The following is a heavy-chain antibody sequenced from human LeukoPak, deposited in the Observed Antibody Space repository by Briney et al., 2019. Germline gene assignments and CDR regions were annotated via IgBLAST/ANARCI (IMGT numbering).Heavy chain of an antibody. CDR1: GGSLSSSRYY. Sequence: SETLSLTCTVSGGSLSSSRYYWGRIRKPPGKGLEWIGSLYYSGSTYYNPALESRITISVATSKNQISLKLSSVTAADTAVYYCASQMVTFGGVIVGFDYWGQGALVTVSS. D-gene: IGHD3-16*02. J-gene: IGHJ4*02. V-gene: IGHV4-39*01. CDR2: LYYSGST. CDR3: ASQMVTFGGVIVGFDY.